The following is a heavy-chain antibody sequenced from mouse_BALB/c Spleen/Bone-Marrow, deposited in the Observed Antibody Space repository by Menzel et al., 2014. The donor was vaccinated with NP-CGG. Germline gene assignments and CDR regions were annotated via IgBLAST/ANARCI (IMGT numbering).Heavy chain of an antibody. CDR3: GVPYYYDSYALDY. Sequence: LQQSGPELVKPGASRKLSCEASGYSFTDFFMNWVQQSQGKSLEWVGCINAYNGDTFYNQTVKGKATMTRDKSSSTAYLELLSLTSEDSAVYYCGVPYYYDSYALDYWGQGTSLTVSS. CDR1: GYSFTDFF. J-gene: IGHJ2*02. D-gene: IGHD1-1*01. CDR2: INAYNGDT. V-gene: IGHV1-37*01.